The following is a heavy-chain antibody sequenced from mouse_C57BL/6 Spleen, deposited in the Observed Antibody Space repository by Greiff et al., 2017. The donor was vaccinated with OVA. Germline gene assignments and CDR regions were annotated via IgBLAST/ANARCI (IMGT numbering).Heavy chain of an antibody. Sequence: EVKLEESGPGLVKPSQSLSLTCSVTGYSITSGYYWNWIRQFPGNKLEWMGYISYDGSNNYNPSLKNRISITRDTSKNQFFLKLNSVTTEDTATYYCATKRDYGAWFAYWGQGTLVTVSA. CDR1: GYSITSGYY. CDR3: ATKRDYGAWFAY. V-gene: IGHV3-6*01. CDR2: ISYDGSN. D-gene: IGHD2-4*01. J-gene: IGHJ3*01.